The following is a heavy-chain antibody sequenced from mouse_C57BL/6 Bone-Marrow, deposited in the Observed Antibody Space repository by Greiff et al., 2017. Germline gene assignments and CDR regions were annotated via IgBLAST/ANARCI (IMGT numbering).Heavy chain of an antibody. CDR1: GFTFSDYG. CDR2: ISSGSSTI. CDR3: AISIYYDYDGFAY. V-gene: IGHV5-17*01. J-gene: IGHJ3*01. D-gene: IGHD2-4*01. Sequence: DVQLVESGGGLVKPGGSLKLSCAASGFTFSDYGMHWVRQAPEKGLEWVAYISSGSSTIYYADTVKGRFTISRDNAKNTLFLQMTSLRSEDTAMYYCAISIYYDYDGFAYWGQGTLVTVSA.